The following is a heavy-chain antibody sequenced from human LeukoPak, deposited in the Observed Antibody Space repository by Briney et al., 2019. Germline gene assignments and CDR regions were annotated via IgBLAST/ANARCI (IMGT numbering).Heavy chain of an antibody. D-gene: IGHD6-19*01. V-gene: IGHV3-30*18. CDR1: GFTFSSYW. J-gene: IGHJ6*02. Sequence: GGSLRLSCAASGFTFSSYWMSWVRQAPGKGLEWVAVISYDGSNKYYADSVKGRFTISRDNSENTLYLQMNSLRAEDTALYYCAKSVAGTFYYSYGMDVWGQGTTVTVSS. CDR2: ISYDGSNK. CDR3: AKSVAGTFYYSYGMDV.